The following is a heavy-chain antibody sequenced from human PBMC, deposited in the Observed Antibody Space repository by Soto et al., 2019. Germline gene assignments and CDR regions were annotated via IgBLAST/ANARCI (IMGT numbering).Heavy chain of an antibody. CDR2: IYYSGST. D-gene: IGHD4-17*01. Sequence: SETLSLTCAVSGDSISSGYYWAWIRQPPGKGLEWIGYIYYSGSTYYNPSLKSRVTISVDTSKNQFSLKLSSVTAADTAVYYCARVTTVTYIFDYWGQGTLVTVSS. J-gene: IGHJ4*02. V-gene: IGHV4-31*11. CDR1: GDSISSGYY. CDR3: ARVTTVTYIFDY.